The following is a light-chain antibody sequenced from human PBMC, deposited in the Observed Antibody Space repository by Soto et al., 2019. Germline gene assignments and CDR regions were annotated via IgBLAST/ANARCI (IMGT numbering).Light chain of an antibody. CDR2: AAS. V-gene: IGKV1-8*01. CDR3: QQYYSYPYT. CDR1: QGISSY. Sequence: AIRMTQSPSSFSASTGDRVTITCRASQGISSYLAWYQQKPGKDPKLLIYAASTLQSGVTSRFSGSGSGTDFTLTISCLQSEDFATYYCQQYYSYPYTFGQGTKLEIK. J-gene: IGKJ2*01.